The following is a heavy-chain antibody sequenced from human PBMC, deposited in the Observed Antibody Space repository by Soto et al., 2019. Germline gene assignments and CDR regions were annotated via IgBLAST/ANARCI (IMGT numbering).Heavy chain of an antibody. Sequence: SVKVSCKASGGTFSSYAISWVRQAPGQGLEWMGGIIPIFGTANYAQKFQGRVTITADESTSTAYMELSSLRSEDTAVYYCATGSADTAMAPNDAFDIWGQGTMVTV. CDR2: IIPIFGTA. V-gene: IGHV1-69*13. CDR3: ATGSADTAMAPNDAFDI. J-gene: IGHJ3*02. D-gene: IGHD5-18*01. CDR1: GGTFSSYA.